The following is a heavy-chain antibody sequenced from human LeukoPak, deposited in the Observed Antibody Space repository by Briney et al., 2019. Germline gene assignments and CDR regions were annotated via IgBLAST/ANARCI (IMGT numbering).Heavy chain of an antibody. CDR2: IYYTGST. Sequence: SGTLSLTCTVSGGSISSSSYYWGWIRQPPGKGLEWIATIYYTGSTYYNPSLKSRVTISVDTSKNQFSLKLSSVTAADTAVYYCARRGDSSGIDYWGQGTLVTVSS. V-gene: IGHV4-39*01. CDR1: GGSISSSSYY. CDR3: ARRGDSSGIDY. D-gene: IGHD3-22*01. J-gene: IGHJ4*02.